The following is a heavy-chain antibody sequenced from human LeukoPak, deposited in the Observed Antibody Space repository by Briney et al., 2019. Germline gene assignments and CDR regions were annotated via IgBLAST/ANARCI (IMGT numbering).Heavy chain of an antibody. CDR1: GGTFSSYA. D-gene: IGHD3-10*01. CDR3: ARDEADYYGSGSYQTHYYMDV. CDR2: IIPIFGTA. Sequence: GASVKVSCKASGGTFSSYAISWVRQAPGQGLEWMGGIIPIFGTANYAQKFQGRVTITADESTSTAYMELSNLRSEDTAVYYCARDEADYYGSGSYQTHYYMDVWGKGTTVTVSS. J-gene: IGHJ6*03. V-gene: IGHV1-69*13.